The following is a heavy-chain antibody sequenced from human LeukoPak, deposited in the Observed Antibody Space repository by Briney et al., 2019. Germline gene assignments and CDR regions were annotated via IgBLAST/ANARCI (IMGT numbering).Heavy chain of an antibody. CDR2: ISSSSSYI. CDR1: GFTFSSYS. D-gene: IGHD3-22*01. CDR3: ARDLAPTYYYDSSGYSQPGY. Sequence: GGSLRLSFAASGFTFSSYSMRWVRQAPGEGLEWVSSISSSSSYIYYADSVKVRFTISRDNAKNSLYLQMNSLRAEDTAVYYCARDLAPTYYYDSSGYSQPGYWGQGTLVTVSS. V-gene: IGHV3-21*01. J-gene: IGHJ4*02.